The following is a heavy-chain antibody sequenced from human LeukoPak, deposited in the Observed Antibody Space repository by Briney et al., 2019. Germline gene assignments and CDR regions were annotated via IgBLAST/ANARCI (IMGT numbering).Heavy chain of an antibody. CDR3: ARTTEDCSSTSCYQYWFDP. CDR2: IHYSGST. V-gene: IGHV4-59*01. J-gene: IGHJ5*02. CDR1: GGSFSGYY. D-gene: IGHD2-2*01. Sequence: SETLSLTCAVYGGSFSGYYWSWIRQPPGKGLEWIGYIHYSGSTSYNPSLKSRVTISVDTSKNQISLKVRSVTAADTAVCYCARTTEDCSSTSCYQYWFDPWGQGTLVTVSS.